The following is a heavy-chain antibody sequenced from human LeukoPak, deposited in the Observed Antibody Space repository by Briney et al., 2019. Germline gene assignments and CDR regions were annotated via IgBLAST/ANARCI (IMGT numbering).Heavy chain of an antibody. J-gene: IGHJ4*02. V-gene: IGHV3-23*01. CDR1: GFTFSSYN. CDR2: ISASGVST. CDR3: AKIGGYVVY. Sequence: GGSLRLSCAASGFTFSSYNMNWVRQAPGKGLEWVSSISASGVSTYYADSVKGRFTISRDNSKNTLYLQMNSLRVEDTAVYFCAKIGGYVVYWGQGTLVTVSS.